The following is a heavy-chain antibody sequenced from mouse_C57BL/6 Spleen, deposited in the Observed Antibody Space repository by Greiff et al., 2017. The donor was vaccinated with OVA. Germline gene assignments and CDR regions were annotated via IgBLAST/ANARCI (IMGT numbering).Heavy chain of an antibody. CDR3: AKLYYCDCSSWFSY. J-gene: IGHJ3*01. CDR1: GYTFTSYW. Sequence: QVQLQQPGAELVKPGASVKMSCKASGYTFTSYWITWVKQRPGQGLEWIGDIYPGSGSTNYNEKFKSKATLTVDTSSSTAYMQLSSLTSEDSAVYYCAKLYYCDCSSWFSYWGQGTLVTVSA. V-gene: IGHV1-55*01. CDR2: IYPGSGST. D-gene: IGHD1-1*01.